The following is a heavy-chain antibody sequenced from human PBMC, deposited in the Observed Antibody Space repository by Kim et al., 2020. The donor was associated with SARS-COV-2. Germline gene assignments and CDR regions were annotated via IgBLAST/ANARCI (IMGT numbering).Heavy chain of an antibody. V-gene: IGHV3-30-3*01. CDR1: GFTFSSYA. CDR3: ARELEYPGGVAFDY. CDR2: ISYDGSNK. D-gene: IGHD6-6*01. Sequence: GGSLRLSCAASGFTFSSYAMHCVRQAPGKGLEWVAVISYDGSNKYYADSVKGRFTISRDNSKNTLYLQMNSLRAEDTAVYYCARELEYPGGVAFDYWGQGTLVTVSS. J-gene: IGHJ4*02.